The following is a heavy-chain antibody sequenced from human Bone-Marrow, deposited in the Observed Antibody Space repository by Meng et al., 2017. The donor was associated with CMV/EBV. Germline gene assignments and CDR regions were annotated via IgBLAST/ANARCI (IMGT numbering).Heavy chain of an antibody. CDR3: AKAQGKGY. CDR2: IYYDGTNK. V-gene: IGHV3-30*02. J-gene: IGHJ4*02. CDR1: GFTFNNYG. Sequence: GESLKISCAASGFTFNNYGMHWVRQAPGKGPEWLSFIYYDGTNKYYADSVKGRFTISRDNSKNTLYLQMNSLRAEDTAVYYCAKAQGKGYWGQGHRVTGSS. D-gene: IGHD3-10*01.